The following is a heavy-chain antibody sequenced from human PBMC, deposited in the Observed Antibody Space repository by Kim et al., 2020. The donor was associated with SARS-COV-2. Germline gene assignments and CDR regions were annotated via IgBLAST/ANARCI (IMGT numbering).Heavy chain of an antibody. J-gene: IGHJ5*02. CDR3: ARQTEVGSWFDP. Sequence: RYSPSFQGQVTISADKSISTAYLQWSSLKASDTAMYYCARQTEVGSWFDPWGQGTLVTVSS. V-gene: IGHV5-51*01. D-gene: IGHD1-26*01.